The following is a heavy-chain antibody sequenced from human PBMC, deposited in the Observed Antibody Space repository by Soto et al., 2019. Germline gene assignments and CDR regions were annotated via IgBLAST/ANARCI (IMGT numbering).Heavy chain of an antibody. CDR2: ISGSGGST. D-gene: IGHD3-3*01. J-gene: IGHJ6*03. Sequence: GSLRLSCAASGFTFSSYAMSWVRQAPGKGLEWVSAISGSGGSTYYADSVKGRFTISRDNSKNTLYLQMNSLRAEDTAVYYCAKSLDFWSGYYNPNYYYYYMDVWGKGTTVTVSS. V-gene: IGHV3-23*01. CDR3: AKSLDFWSGYYNPNYYYYYMDV. CDR1: GFTFSSYA.